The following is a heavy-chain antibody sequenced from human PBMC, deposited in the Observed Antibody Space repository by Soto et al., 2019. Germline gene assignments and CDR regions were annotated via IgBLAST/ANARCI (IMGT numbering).Heavy chain of an antibody. V-gene: IGHV4-59*08. J-gene: IGHJ5*02. Sequence: PSETLSLTCIVSGGSISPYYWSWIRQPPGKGLEWIAYINDRGSTNYNPSLKSRVTISLDTSKNQFSLKLSSVTAADTAVYYCARQEYYDFWSGPPSFDPWGHGTLVTVSS. CDR3: ARQEYYDFWSGPPSFDP. CDR1: GGSISPYY. CDR2: INDRGST. D-gene: IGHD3-3*01.